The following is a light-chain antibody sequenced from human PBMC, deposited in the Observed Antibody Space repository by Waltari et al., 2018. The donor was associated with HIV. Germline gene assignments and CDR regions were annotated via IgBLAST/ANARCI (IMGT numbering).Light chain of an antibody. V-gene: IGLV2-14*01. CDR2: EIT. CDR1: SSDVSGGNY. Sequence: QSAVTQPPSVSGSPGQSITLSCTGTSSDVSGGNYASWYQQHPGKAPKPMIYEITNRPSGASNRFSGSQSGNTAALTVSDLQVEDEADYYCVPYTEKSPLRLFGGGTKLTV. CDR3: VPYTEKSPLRL. J-gene: IGLJ2*01.